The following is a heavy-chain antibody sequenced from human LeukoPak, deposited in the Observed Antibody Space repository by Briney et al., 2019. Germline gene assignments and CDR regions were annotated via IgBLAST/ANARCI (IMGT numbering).Heavy chain of an antibody. V-gene: IGHV3-11*01. J-gene: IGHJ4*02. D-gene: IGHD6-13*01. CDR3: AKADARIAPGGFDY. Sequence: PGGSLRLSCAASGFTFSDYYMSWIRQAPGKGLEWVSYISSSGSTIYYADSVKGRFTISRDNAKNSLYLQMNNLRGEDTALYYCAKADARIAPGGFDYWGQGTLISVSS. CDR2: ISSSGSTI. CDR1: GFTFSDYY.